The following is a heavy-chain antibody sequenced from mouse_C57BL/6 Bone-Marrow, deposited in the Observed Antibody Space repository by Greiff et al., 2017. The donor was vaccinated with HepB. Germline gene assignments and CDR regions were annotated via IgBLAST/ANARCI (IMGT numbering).Heavy chain of an antibody. CDR1: GFSLTSYG. J-gene: IGHJ3*01. CDR3: ARNTPYYYGSSPFAY. V-gene: IGHV2-2*01. Sequence: VHLVESGPGLVQPSQSLSITCTVSGFSLTSYGVHWVRQSPGKGLEWLGVIWSGGSTDYNAAFISRLSISKDNSKSQVFFKMNSLQADDTAIYYCARNTPYYYGSSPFAYWGQGTLVTVSA. CDR2: IWSGGST. D-gene: IGHD1-1*01.